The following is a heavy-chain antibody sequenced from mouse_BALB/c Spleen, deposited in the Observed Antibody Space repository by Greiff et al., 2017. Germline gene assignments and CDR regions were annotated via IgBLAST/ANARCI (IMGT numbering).Heavy chain of an antibody. CDR1: GFNIKDTY. J-gene: IGHJ4*01. V-gene: IGHV14-3*02. CDR3: ARQGGFHYSYAMDD. Sequence: EVQLQESGAELVKPGASVKLSCTASGFNIKDTYMHWVKQRPEQGLEWIGRIDPANGNTKYDPKFQGKATITADTSSNTAYLQLSSLTSEDTAVYYCARQGGFHYSYAMDDWGQGTSVTVSS. CDR2: IDPANGNT. D-gene: IGHD1-2*01.